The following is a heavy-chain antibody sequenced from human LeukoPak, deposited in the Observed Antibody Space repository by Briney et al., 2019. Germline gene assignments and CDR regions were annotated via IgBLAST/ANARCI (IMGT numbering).Heavy chain of an antibody. CDR3: AKVRNSGWSPSGFDY. CDR2: ISGGGGNT. D-gene: IGHD6-19*01. V-gene: IGHV3-23*01. Sequence: GGSLRLSCTASGSTFSIYAMNWVRQAPGKGLEWVSAISGGGGNTYYADSVKGRFTISRDNSKNTLYLQMNSLRVADTAVYYCAKVRNSGWSPSGFDYWGQGTLVTVSS. CDR1: GSTFSIYA. J-gene: IGHJ4*02.